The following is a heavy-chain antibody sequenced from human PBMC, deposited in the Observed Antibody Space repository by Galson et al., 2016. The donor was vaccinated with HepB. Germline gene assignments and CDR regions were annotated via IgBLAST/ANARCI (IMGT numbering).Heavy chain of an antibody. J-gene: IGHJ6*02. CDR1: GCTFDDST. CDR3: AKDIVTGTYFGVGVYPYFYGMDV. CDR2: ISWDGAST. D-gene: IGHD1-26*01. V-gene: IGHV3-43*01. Sequence: SLRLSCAASGCTFDDSTMHWVRQGPGKGLEWVSVISWDGASTHYADAVKGRFTVSRDNSRNSLYLQMNSLRIEDTTLYYCAKDIVTGTYFGVGVYPYFYGMDVWGQGTMVTVSS.